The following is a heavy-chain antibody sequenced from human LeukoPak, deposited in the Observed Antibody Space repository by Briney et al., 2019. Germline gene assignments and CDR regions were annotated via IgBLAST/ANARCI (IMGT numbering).Heavy chain of an antibody. D-gene: IGHD6-6*01. Sequence: ASVKVSCKASGYTFTSYDINWVRQATGQGLEWMGWMNPNSGNTGYAQKFQGRVTITRNTSISTAYMELSSLRSEDTAVYYCARGLGSSSSYYYYMDVWGKGTTVTVSS. J-gene: IGHJ6*03. CDR1: GYTFTSYD. V-gene: IGHV1-8*03. CDR3: ARGLGSSSSYYYYMDV. CDR2: MNPNSGNT.